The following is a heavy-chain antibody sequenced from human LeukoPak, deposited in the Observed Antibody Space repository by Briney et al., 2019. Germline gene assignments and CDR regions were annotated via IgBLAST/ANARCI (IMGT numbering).Heavy chain of an antibody. J-gene: IGHJ6*03. V-gene: IGHV3-21*04. D-gene: IGHD3-22*01. CDR3: ARGILTYRLAWDSSGYYYYYYYMDV. Sequence: GGSLRLSCAASGFTFSGYSMNWVRQAPGKGLEWVSSISSSSSYIYYADSVKGRFTISRDNAKNSLYLQMNSLRAEDTAVYYCARGILTYRLAWDSSGYYYYYYYMDVWGKGTTVTISS. CDR1: GFTFSGYS. CDR2: ISSSSSYI.